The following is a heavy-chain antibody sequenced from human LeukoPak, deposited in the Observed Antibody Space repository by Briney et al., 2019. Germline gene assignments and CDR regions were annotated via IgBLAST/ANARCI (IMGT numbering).Heavy chain of an antibody. CDR1: GFIFSSYG. CDR2: ISYDGNNK. V-gene: IGHV3-30*18. J-gene: IGHJ4*02. D-gene: IGHD6-13*01. CDR3: AKQREGISWSPDY. Sequence: GGSLRLSCAASGFIFSSYGMHWVRQAPGKGLEWVAVISYDGNNKYYADSVKGRFTISRDSSKNALYLEMNSLRAEDTAVYYCAKQREGISWSPDYWGQGTLVTVSS.